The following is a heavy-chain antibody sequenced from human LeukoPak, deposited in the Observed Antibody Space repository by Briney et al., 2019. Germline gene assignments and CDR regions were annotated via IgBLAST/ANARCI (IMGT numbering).Heavy chain of an antibody. V-gene: IGHV3-20*04. CDR1: GFTFSSYS. D-gene: IGHD4-23*01. J-gene: IGHJ4*02. CDR2: INWNGGST. Sequence: QPGGSLRLSCAASGFTFSSYSMNWVRQAPGKGLEWVSGINWNGGSTGYADSVKGRFTISRDNAKNSLYLQMNSLRAEDTALYYCARETSYGGNYYFDYWGQGTLVTVSS. CDR3: ARETSYGGNYYFDY.